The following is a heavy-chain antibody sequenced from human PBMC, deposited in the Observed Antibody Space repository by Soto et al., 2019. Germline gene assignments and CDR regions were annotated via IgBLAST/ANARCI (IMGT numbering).Heavy chain of an antibody. Sequence: PSETLSLTCTVPGGSISSYYGSWIRQPPGKGLEWIGYIYYSGSTNYNPSLKSRVTISVDTSKNQFSLKLRSVTAADTAVYYCARSHGFYYGSGSYALDAFDIWGQGTMVTVSS. CDR1: GGSISSYY. V-gene: IGHV4-59*01. CDR3: ARSHGFYYGSGSYALDAFDI. CDR2: IYYSGST. D-gene: IGHD3-10*01. J-gene: IGHJ3*02.